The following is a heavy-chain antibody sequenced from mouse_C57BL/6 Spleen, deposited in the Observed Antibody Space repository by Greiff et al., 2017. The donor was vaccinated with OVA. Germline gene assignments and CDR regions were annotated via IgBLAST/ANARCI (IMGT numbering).Heavy chain of an antibody. V-gene: IGHV5-16*01. CDR2: INYDGSST. CDR1: GFTFSDYY. Sequence: EVQLEESEGGLVQPGSSMKLSCTASGFTFSDYYMAWVRQVPEKGLEWVANINYDGSSTYYLDTLKSRFIISRDNAKNILYLQMSSLKSEDTATYYCARGYDGFAYWGQGTLVTVSA. D-gene: IGHD2-12*01. J-gene: IGHJ3*01. CDR3: ARGYDGFAY.